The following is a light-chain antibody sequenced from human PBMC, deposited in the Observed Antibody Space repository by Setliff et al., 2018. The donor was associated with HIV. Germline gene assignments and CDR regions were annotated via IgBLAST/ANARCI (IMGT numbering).Light chain of an antibody. CDR3: QSYDSSLSGFV. Sequence: VLTQPASVSGAPGQRVTISCTGSSSNIGAGFVVHWYQHLPGTAPKLLMYGNNNRPSGVPDRFSDSKSGASASLAITGLQAEDEADYYCQSYDSSLSGFVFGTGTKVTVL. V-gene: IGLV1-40*01. CDR1: SSNIGAGFV. J-gene: IGLJ1*01. CDR2: GNN.